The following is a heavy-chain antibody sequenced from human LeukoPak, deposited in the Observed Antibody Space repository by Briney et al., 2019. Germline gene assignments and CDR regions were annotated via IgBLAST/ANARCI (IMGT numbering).Heavy chain of an antibody. J-gene: IGHJ4*02. Sequence: GESLKISCKGSGYSFTTYWIGWVRQMPGKGLEWTGIIYPGDSDTRYSPSFQGQVTISADKSISTAYLQWSSLKPSDTAMYYCARAPGYSYGKFDYWGQGTLVTVSS. D-gene: IGHD5-18*01. CDR3: ARAPGYSYGKFDY. CDR1: GYSFTTYW. CDR2: IYPGDSDT. V-gene: IGHV5-51*01.